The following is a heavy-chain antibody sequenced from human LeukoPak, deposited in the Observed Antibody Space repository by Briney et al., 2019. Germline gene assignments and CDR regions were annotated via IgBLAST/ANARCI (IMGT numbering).Heavy chain of an antibody. V-gene: IGHV4-39*07. J-gene: IGHJ3*02. CDR2: IYYSGST. Sequence: PSETLSLTCTVSGGSISSSSYYWGWIRQPPGKGLEWIGSIYYSGSTYYNPSLKSRVTISVDTSKNQFSLKLSSVTAADTAVYYCARAHIVVVTASCAFDIWGQGTMVTVSS. D-gene: IGHD2-21*02. CDR3: ARAHIVVVTASCAFDI. CDR1: GGSISSSSYY.